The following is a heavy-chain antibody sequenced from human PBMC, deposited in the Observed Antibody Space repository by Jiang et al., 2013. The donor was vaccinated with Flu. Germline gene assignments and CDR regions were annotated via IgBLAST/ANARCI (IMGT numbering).Heavy chain of an antibody. J-gene: IGHJ4*02. CDR2: ISGSGGST. D-gene: IGHD6-19*01. CDR3: AKEFSSGWPLRTDFDY. Sequence: SSYAMSWVRQAPGKGLEWVSAISGSGGSTYYADSVKGRFTISRDNSKNTLYLQMNSLRAEDTAVYYCAKEFSSGWPLRTDFDYWGQGTLVTVSS. V-gene: IGHV3-23*01. CDR1: SSYA.